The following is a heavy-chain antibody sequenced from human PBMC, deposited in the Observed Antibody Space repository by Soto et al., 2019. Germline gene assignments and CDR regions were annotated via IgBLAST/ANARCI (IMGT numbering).Heavy chain of an antibody. Sequence: GGSLRLSCAASGFTFSSYGMTWVRQAQGKGLEWVSSITGNGDSSHYADSVTGRFTISRDNSRSTLYLQMDSLRVEDTAVYYCARDLPSSYSSSSSYLFDYWGQGTLVTVSS. CDR2: ITGNGDSS. D-gene: IGHD6-6*01. CDR1: GFTFSSYG. J-gene: IGHJ4*02. CDR3: ARDLPSSYSSSSSYLFDY. V-gene: IGHV3-23*01.